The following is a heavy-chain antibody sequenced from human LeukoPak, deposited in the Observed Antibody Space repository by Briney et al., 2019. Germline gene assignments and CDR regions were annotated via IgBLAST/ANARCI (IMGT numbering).Heavy chain of an antibody. D-gene: IGHD3-10*01. V-gene: IGHV3-23*01. J-gene: IGHJ4*02. CDR2: IGGSGGGT. CDR1: GITLSNYG. Sequence: GGSLRLSCAVSGITLSNYGMSWVRQAPGKGLEWVAGIGGSGGGTNYADSVRGRFIVSRDKSKNILFLQMNSLTAEDTAVYFCARRGVVIRVILVGFHKEAYYFDSWGQGALVTVSS. CDR3: ARRGVVIRVILVGFHKEAYYFDS.